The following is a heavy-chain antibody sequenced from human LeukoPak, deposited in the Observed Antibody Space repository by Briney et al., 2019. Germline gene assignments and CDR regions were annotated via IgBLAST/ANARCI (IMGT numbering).Heavy chain of an antibody. Sequence: TSGTLSLTCAVSGGSISSSNWWSWVRQPPGKGLEWIGEIFHTGNTNYNPPLKSRVTISVDKSKNQFSLKLSSVTAADTAVYYCAREGGDILTTYFDYWGQGTLVTVSS. J-gene: IGHJ4*02. D-gene: IGHD3-9*01. CDR1: GGSISSSNW. CDR2: IFHTGNT. V-gene: IGHV4-4*02. CDR3: AREGGDILTTYFDY.